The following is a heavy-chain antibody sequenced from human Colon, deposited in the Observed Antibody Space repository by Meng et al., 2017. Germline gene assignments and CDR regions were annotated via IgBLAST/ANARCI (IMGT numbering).Heavy chain of an antibody. V-gene: IGHV6-1*01. D-gene: IGHD6-6*01. CDR3: ARDYGPSRPFEY. J-gene: IGHJ4*02. CDR2: TYYRSKWYN. Sequence: QVQLQQSGPGLVKPSQTLSLPCAISGDSVSSTGAAWNWIRQSPSRGLEWLGRTYYRSKWYNDYAVSVKGRIAITPATSKNQFFLQLNSVTPEDTAVYYCARDYGPSRPFEYWGQGILVTVSS. CDR1: GDSVSSTGAA.